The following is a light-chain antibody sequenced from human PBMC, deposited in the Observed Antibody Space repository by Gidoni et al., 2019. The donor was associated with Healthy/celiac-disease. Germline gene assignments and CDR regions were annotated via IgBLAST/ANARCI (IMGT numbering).Light chain of an antibody. CDR3: QQYYSTQVT. CDR1: QSVLYSSNNKNY. CDR2: WAS. V-gene: IGKV4-1*01. J-gene: IGKJ5*01. Sequence: DIVMPQSPDSLAVSLGERATINCKSSQSVLYSSNNKNYLAWYQQKPGQPPKLLIYWASTRESGVPDRFSGSGSGTDFTLTISSLQAEDVAVYYCQQYYSTQVTFXQXTRLEIK.